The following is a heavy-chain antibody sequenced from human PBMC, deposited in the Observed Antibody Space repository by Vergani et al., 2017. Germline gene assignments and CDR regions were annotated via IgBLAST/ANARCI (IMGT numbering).Heavy chain of an antibody. CDR3: ARRYMVRGVLHNWFDP. CDR2: INPNSGGT. CDR1: GYTFTGYY. V-gene: IGHV1-2*02. Sequence: QVQLVQSGAEVKKPGASVKVSCKASGYTFTGYYMHWVRQAPGQGLEWMGWINPNSGGTNYAQKFQGRVTMTRDTSISTAYMELSRLRSDDTAVYYCARRYMVRGVLHNWFDPWGQGTLVTVSS. D-gene: IGHD3-10*01. J-gene: IGHJ5*02.